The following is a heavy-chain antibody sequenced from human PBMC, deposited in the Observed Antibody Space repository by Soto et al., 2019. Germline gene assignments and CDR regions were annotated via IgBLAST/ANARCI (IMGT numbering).Heavy chain of an antibody. J-gene: IGHJ4*02. D-gene: IGHD5-18*01. Sequence: SETLSLTCTVSGGSISSYYWSWIRQPPWKGLEWIGYIYYSGSTNYNPSLKSRVTISVDTSKNQFSLKLSSVTAADTAVYYCGRVSMVNDYFDYWGQGTLVTVSS. CDR2: IYYSGST. CDR1: GGSISSYY. V-gene: IGHV4-59*01. CDR3: GRVSMVNDYFDY.